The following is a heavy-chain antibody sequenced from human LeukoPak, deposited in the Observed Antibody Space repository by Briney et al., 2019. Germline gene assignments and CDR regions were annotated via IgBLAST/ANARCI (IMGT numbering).Heavy chain of an antibody. CDR1: GYTFTEYA. CDR3: ARGGPNRSGWTLDY. Sequence: ASVKVSCKASGYTFTEYAMHWVRLAPGHGLEWMGWINADSGNTGSSQRFQGRLSITWDTSATTAYMELSSLTSEDTAVYYCARGGPNRSGWTLDYWGPGTLVTVSS. D-gene: IGHD6-19*01. V-gene: IGHV1-3*01. J-gene: IGHJ4*02. CDR2: INADSGNT.